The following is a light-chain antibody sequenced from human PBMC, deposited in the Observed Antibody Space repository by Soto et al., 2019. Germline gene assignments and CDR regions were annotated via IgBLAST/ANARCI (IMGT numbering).Light chain of an antibody. Sequence: DIQLTQSPSFISASVGDRVTITCRASQAFDSYLAWYQQKPGKAPKLLIYAASTLQSGVPSRFSGSGSGTEFTLTINRLQPEDFATYSCQQLNSYPRTFGQGTKVEIK. CDR2: AAS. CDR3: QQLNSYPRT. V-gene: IGKV1-9*01. J-gene: IGKJ1*01. CDR1: QAFDSY.